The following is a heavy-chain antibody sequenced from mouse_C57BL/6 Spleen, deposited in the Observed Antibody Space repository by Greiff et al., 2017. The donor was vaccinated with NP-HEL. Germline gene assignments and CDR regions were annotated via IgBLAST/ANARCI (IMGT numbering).Heavy chain of an antibody. CDR1: GFTFTEYY. CDR3: ARFYYYGSSPYYFDY. V-gene: IGHV7-3*01. D-gene: IGHD1-1*01. CDR2: IRNKANGYTT. Sequence: EVQRVESGGGLVQPGGSLSLSCAASGFTFTEYYMSWVRQPPGKALEWLGFIRNKANGYTTEYSASVKGRFTLSRDNSQSILYLQMKALRAEDSATYYCARFYYYGSSPYYFDYWGQGTTLTVSS. J-gene: IGHJ2*01.